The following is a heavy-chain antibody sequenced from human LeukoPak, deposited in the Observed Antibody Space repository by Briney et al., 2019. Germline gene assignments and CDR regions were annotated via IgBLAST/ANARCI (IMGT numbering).Heavy chain of an antibody. CDR2: IKEDGGEK. CDR1: GFTFSGYW. Sequence: PGGSLRLSCAASGFTFSGYWMSWVRQAQGKGLEWVANIKEDGGEKYYVDSVKGRFTISRDNSKNSLFMQMNSLRAEDTAVYYCARDGGGWSTFDIWGQGTMVTVSS. J-gene: IGHJ3*02. CDR3: ARDGGGWSTFDI. D-gene: IGHD6-19*01. V-gene: IGHV3-7*05.